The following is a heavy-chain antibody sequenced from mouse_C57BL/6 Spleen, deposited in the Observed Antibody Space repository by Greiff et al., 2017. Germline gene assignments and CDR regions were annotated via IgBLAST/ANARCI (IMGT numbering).Heavy chain of an antibody. Sequence: VQRVESGPELVKPGASVKISCKASGYAFTNSWMNWVKQRPGKGLEWIGGIYPGDGGTNYNGKFKGKATLTADKSSSTAYMQLRSLTSEDSAVDFCVRGYLYWGQGTTLTVSS. CDR2: IYPGDGGT. CDR1: GYAFTNSW. V-gene: IGHV1-82*01. D-gene: IGHD2-2*01. J-gene: IGHJ2*01. CDR3: VRGYLY.